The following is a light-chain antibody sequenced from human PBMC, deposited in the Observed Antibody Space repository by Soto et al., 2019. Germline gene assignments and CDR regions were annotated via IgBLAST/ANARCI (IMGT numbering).Light chain of an antibody. CDR3: QQYNSYPKT. CDR2: GTS. V-gene: IGKV3-20*01. CDR1: QSGAANY. Sequence: EVVLTQSPDTLSWSPVERATLSCRASQSGAANYLAWYQQKRGQAPRLLLYGTSSRATGIPDRFSGSGSGTEFTLTISSLRPDDSATYYCQQYNSYPKTFGQGTKVDNK. J-gene: IGKJ1*01.